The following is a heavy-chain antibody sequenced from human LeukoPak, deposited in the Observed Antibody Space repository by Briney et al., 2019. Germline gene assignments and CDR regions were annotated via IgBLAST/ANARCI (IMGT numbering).Heavy chain of an antibody. D-gene: IGHD2-15*01. CDR1: GGSFSGYY. CDR3: ARGRGGCGGGSCYLTSSFDP. V-gene: IGHV4-34*01. CDR2: INHSGST. J-gene: IGHJ5*02. Sequence: PSETLSLTCAVYGGSFSGYYWSWIRQPPGKGLEWIGEINHSGSTNYNPSLKSRVTISVDTSKNQFSLKLSSVTAADTAVYYCARGRGGCGGGSCYLTSSFDPWGQGTLVTVSS.